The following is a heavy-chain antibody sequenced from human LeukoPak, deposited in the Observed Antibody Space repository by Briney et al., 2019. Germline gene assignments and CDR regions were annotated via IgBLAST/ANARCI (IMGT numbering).Heavy chain of an antibody. CDR3: AKGYSYGYVY. D-gene: IGHD5-18*01. CDR2: IRYDGSNK. J-gene: IGHJ4*02. V-gene: IGHV3-30*02. CDR1: GFTFSSYG. Sequence: GGSLRLSCAASGFTFSSYGMHWVRQAPGKGLEWVAFIRYDGSNKYYVDSVKGRFTIPRDNSKNTLYLQMNSLRAEDTAVYYCAKGYSYGYVYWGQGTLVTVSS.